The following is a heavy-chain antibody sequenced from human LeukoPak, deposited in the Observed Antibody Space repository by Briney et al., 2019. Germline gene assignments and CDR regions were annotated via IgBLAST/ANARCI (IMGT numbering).Heavy chain of an antibody. J-gene: IGHJ4*02. CDR2: IIPIFGTA. Sequence: GASVKVSCKASGGTFSSYAISWVPQAPGQGLEWMGGIIPIFGTANYAQKFQGRVTITADESTSTAYMELSSLRSEDTAVYYCARDRDEYSSSFYFDYWGQGTLVTVSS. D-gene: IGHD6-6*01. CDR1: GGTFSSYA. V-gene: IGHV1-69*13. CDR3: ARDRDEYSSSFYFDY.